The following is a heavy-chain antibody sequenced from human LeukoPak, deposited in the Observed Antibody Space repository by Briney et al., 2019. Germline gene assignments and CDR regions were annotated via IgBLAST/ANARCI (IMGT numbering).Heavy chain of an antibody. CDR2: INPNSGGT. D-gene: IGHD6-13*01. CDR1: GYTFTGYY. V-gene: IGHV1-2*02. J-gene: IGHJ4*02. CDR3: ARDLVIAAAGAYFDY. Sequence: ASVKVSCKASGYTFTGYYMHWVRQAPRQGLEWMGWINPNSGGTNYAQKFQGRVTMTRDTSISTAYMELSRLRSDDTAVYYCARDLVIAAAGAYFDYWGQGTLVTVSS.